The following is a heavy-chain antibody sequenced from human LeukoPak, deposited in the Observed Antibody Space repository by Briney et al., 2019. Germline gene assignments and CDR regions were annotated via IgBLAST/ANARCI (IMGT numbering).Heavy chain of an antibody. CDR2: ISSSGSSM. D-gene: IGHD3-22*01. CDR3: ATYYDSAGFDFDY. Sequence: PGGSLRLSCAASGFTFRSYEMNWVRQAPGKGLEWVSYISSSGSSMFYADSVKGRFNIYRDNAKNSLYLQMNSLRAEDTAVYYCATYYDSAGFDFDYWGRGTLVTVSS. J-gene: IGHJ4*02. CDR1: GFTFRSYE. V-gene: IGHV3-48*03.